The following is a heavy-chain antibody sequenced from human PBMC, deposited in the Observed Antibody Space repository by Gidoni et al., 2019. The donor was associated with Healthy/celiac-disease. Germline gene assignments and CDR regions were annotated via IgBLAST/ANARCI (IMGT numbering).Heavy chain of an antibody. CDR3: AKDRGSYLQI. V-gene: IGHV1-8*01. D-gene: IGHD3-16*02. CDR1: GYIFTSYD. J-gene: IGHJ4*02. Sequence: QLQPVQSGAEPKKPGASVKVLCKAYGYIFTSYDINRVRQATGQGLEWLGWMNPNSGNTDYAQKFQGRVTMTRNTSMSTAYMGLGSLGSKDTAVYYCAKDRGSYLQIWGQGTLVTVSS. CDR2: MNPNSGNT.